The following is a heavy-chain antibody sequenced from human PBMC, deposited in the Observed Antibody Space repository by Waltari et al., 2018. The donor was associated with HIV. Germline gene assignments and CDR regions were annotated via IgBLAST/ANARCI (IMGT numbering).Heavy chain of an antibody. CDR1: GYTFTGYY. CDR3: ARTLCSGGSCYPFDY. CDR2: NSPNRGGT. V-gene: IGHV1-2*02. D-gene: IGHD2-15*01. Sequence: QVQLVQSGAEVKKPGASVKVSCKASGYTFTGYYMHWVRPAPGQGIEWIGRNSPNRGGTNEAQKFQGRVTMTRDTSIRTAYMELSRLRSDDTAVYYCARTLCSGGSCYPFDYWGQGTLVTVSS. J-gene: IGHJ4*02.